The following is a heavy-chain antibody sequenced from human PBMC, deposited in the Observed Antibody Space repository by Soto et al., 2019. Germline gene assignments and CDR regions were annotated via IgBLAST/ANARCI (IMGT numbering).Heavy chain of an antibody. Sequence: ASVKVSCKASGYTFTGYYMHWVRQAPGQGREWMGWINPNSGGTNYAQKFQGRVTMTRDTSISTAYMELSRLRSDDTAVYYGARAADRAAAVSPHYYSCGMDFWGQGTRVTVSS. D-gene: IGHD6-13*01. CDR2: INPNSGGT. CDR3: ARAADRAAAVSPHYYSCGMDF. V-gene: IGHV1-2*02. J-gene: IGHJ6*02. CDR1: GYTFTGYY.